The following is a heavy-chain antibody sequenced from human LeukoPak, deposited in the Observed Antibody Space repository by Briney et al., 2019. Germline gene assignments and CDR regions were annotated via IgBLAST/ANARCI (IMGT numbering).Heavy chain of an antibody. V-gene: IGHV3-7*03. CDR2: IKQDGSEK. CDR3: ARDLDPRGGLWFGEPPKGGWFDP. Sequence: GGSLRLSCAASGFTFSSYWMSWVRQAPGKGLEWVANIKQDGSEKYYEDSVKGRFTISRDNAKKSLYLQMNSLIAEGTAVYYCARDLDPRGGLWFGEPPKGGWFDPWGQKSLVTVSS. J-gene: IGHJ5*02. CDR1: GFTFSSYW. D-gene: IGHD3-10*01.